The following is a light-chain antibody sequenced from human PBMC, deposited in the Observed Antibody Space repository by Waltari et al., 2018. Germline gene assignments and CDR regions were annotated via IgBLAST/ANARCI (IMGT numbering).Light chain of an antibody. CDR3: LLYMPSGDWL. CDR2: STN. CDR1: SGSVSTNYY. J-gene: IGLJ3*02. V-gene: IGLV8-61*01. Sequence: QTVVTQEPSFSVSPGGTVTLTCGLSSGSVSTNYYPSWYQQTPGQAPRTLIYSTNIRSSVVPDRFSGSILGNKAALIITGAQAVDASDYYCLLYMPSGDWLFGGGTKLTVL.